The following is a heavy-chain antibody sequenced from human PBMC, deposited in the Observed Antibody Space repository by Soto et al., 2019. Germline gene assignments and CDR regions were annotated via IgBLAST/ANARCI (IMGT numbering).Heavy chain of an antibody. J-gene: IGHJ4*02. CDR2: IYYSGST. D-gene: IGHD6-13*01. Sequence: LSLTFTVSGGSISSGGYYWSWIRQHPGKGLERIGYIYYSGSTYYNPSLKSRVTISVDTSKNQFSLKLSSVTAADTAVYYCARELAAAAHDYWGQGTLVTVSS. CDR1: GGSISSGGYY. V-gene: IGHV4-31*03. CDR3: ARELAAAAHDY.